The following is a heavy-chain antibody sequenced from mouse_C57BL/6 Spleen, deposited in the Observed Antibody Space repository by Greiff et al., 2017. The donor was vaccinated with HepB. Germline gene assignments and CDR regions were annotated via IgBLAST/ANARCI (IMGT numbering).Heavy chain of an antibody. Sequence: EVQLQQSGPELVKPGASVKISCKASGYTFTDYYMNWVKQSHGKSLEWIGDINPNNGGTSYNQKFKGKATLTVDKSSGTAYMELRSLTSEDSAVYYCARRDFYYRGYFDVWGTGTTVTVSS. D-gene: IGHD1-1*01. CDR2: INPNNGGT. CDR3: ARRDFYYRGYFDV. V-gene: IGHV1-26*01. CDR1: GYTFTDYY. J-gene: IGHJ1*03.